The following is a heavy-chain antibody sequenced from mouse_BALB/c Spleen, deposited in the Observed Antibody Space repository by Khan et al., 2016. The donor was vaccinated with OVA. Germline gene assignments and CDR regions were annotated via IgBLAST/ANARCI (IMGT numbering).Heavy chain of an antibody. Sequence: QVQLQQSGAELARPGASVKMSCKASGYTFTSYTIHWIKMRPGQGLEWIGYINPSNGYTNYNQKFKDKATLTADKSSNTAYMQLSSLTSYDSTIYNWVSDGAYYRIDGWLAYWGLGTLVTVSA. CDR2: INPSNGYT. CDR1: GYTFTSYT. J-gene: IGHJ3*01. CDR3: VSDGAYYRIDGWLAY. V-gene: IGHV1-4*01. D-gene: IGHD2-14*01.